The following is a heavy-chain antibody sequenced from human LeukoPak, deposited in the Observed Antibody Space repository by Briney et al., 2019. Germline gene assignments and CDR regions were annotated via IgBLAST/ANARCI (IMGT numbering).Heavy chain of an antibody. CDR1: GGSFSGYY. D-gene: IGHD3-9*01. J-gene: IGHJ4*02. Sequence: SETLSLACAVYGGSFSGYYWSWIRQPPGKGLEWIGYIYYSGSTYYNPSLRSRVTISVDTSKNQFSLKLSSVTAADTAVYYCARSKDILTGYCFDYWGQGTLVTVSS. CDR3: ARSKDILTGYCFDY. CDR2: IYYSGST. V-gene: IGHV4-59*01.